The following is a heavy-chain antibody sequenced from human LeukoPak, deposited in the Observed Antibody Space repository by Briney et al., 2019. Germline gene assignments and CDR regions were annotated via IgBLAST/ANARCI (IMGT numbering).Heavy chain of an antibody. Sequence: GGSLRLSCAASGFTVSSNYMSWVRQAPGKGLEWVSVIYSGGSTYYADSVKGRFTISRDNSKNTLYLQMNSLRVEDTAVYFCARDPNGDYIGTFDMWGRGTMVSVSS. D-gene: IGHD4-17*01. J-gene: IGHJ3*02. CDR1: GFTVSSNY. CDR2: IYSGGST. V-gene: IGHV3-66*01. CDR3: ARDPNGDYIGTFDM.